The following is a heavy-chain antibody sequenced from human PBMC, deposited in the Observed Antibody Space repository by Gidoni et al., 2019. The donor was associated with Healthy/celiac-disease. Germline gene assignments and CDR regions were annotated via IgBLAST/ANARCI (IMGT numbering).Heavy chain of an antibody. CDR3: VRGGCSGGSCYDLDYYYYYGMDV. J-gene: IGHJ6*02. CDR1: GYSISSGYY. V-gene: IGHV4-38-2*01. CDR2: IYHSGST. Sequence: QVQLQESGPGLVKPSETLSLTCAVSGYSISSGYYWGWLRQPPGKGLEWIGSIYHSGSTYYNPSLKSRVTISVDTSKNQFSLKLSSVTAADTAVYYCVRGGCSGGSCYDLDYYYYYGMDVWGQGTTVTVSS. D-gene: IGHD2-15*01.